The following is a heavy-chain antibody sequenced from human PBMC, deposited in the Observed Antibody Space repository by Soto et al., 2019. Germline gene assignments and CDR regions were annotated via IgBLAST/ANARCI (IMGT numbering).Heavy chain of an antibody. CDR3: AKALVPALTAKFGY. J-gene: IGHJ4*02. CDR2: VTASGGGT. Sequence: QPGGSLRLSCAASGFIFNNYAMTWVRQAPGKGLEWVSTVTASGGGTFYANSVKGRFTISRDNSRNTLHLQMSSLRAEDTALYYCAKALVPALTAKFGYWGQGTLVTVSS. V-gene: IGHV3-23*01. D-gene: IGHD5-18*01. CDR1: GFIFNNYA.